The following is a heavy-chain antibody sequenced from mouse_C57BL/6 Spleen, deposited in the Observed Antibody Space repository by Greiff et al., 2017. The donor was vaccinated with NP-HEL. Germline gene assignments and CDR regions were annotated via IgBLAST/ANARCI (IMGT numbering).Heavy chain of an antibody. CDR2: IDPEDGET. Sequence: EVKLQESGAELVKPGASVKLSCTASGFNIKDYYLHWVKQRTEQGLEWIGRIDPEDGETKYAPKFQGKATITADTSSNTAYLQLSSLTSEDTAVYYCARTITTVVVPYFDYWGQGTTLTVSS. V-gene: IGHV14-2*01. CDR3: ARTITTVVVPYFDY. CDR1: GFNIKDYY. J-gene: IGHJ2*01. D-gene: IGHD1-1*01.